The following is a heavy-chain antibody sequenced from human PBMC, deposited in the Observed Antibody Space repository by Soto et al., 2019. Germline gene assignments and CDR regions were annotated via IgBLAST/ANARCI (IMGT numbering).Heavy chain of an antibody. CDR3: ARDVDTAVATRAFDI. CDR2: ISAYNGDT. CDR1: GYTFTTYG. D-gene: IGHD5-18*01. V-gene: IGHV1-18*01. Sequence: QVQLVQSGAEVKKPGASVKVSCKASGYTFTTYGISWVRQAPGQGLEWMGWISAYNGDTNYAQNLQGRDTMTTETSTSTAYLELRSLRSDDTAVYYCARDVDTAVATRAFDIWGQGTMVTVSS. J-gene: IGHJ3*02.